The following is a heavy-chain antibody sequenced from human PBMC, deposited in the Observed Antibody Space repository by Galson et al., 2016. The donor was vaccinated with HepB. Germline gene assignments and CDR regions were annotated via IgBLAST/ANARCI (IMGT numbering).Heavy chain of an antibody. CDR3: ASGVGDIVVIPAPISDAFDI. CDR2: IIPIFGTA. V-gene: IGHV1-69*13. CDR1: GGTFSSNA. D-gene: IGHD2-2*01. J-gene: IGHJ3*02. Sequence: SVKVSCKASGGTFSSNAISWVRQAPGQGLEWMGGIIPIFGTANYAQKFQGRVTITADESTSTAYMELSSLRSEDTAVYYCASGVGDIVVIPAPISDAFDIWGQGTTVTVS.